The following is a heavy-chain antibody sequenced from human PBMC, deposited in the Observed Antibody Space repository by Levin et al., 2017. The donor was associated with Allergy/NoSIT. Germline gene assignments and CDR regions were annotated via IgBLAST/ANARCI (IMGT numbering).Heavy chain of an antibody. CDR2: IYSGGST. CDR3: ARDKWAGPSWYFDL. V-gene: IGHV3-53*01. D-gene: IGHD6-19*01. J-gene: IGHJ2*01. CDR1: GFTVSTNY. Sequence: GGSLRLSCAASGFTVSTNYMSWVRQAAGKGLEWVSVIYSGGSTYYADSVRGRFTISRDTSENTLFLQMNSLRPEDTAVYYCARDKWAGPSWYFDLWGRGTLVTVSS.